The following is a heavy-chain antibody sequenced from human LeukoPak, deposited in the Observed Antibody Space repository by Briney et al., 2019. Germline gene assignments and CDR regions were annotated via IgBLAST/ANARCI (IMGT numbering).Heavy chain of an antibody. CDR1: GGTFSSYA. V-gene: IGHV1-69*05. Sequence: ASVKVSCKASGGTFSSYAISWVRQAPGQGLEWMGGINPIFGTANYAQKFQGRVTITTDESTSTAYMELSSLRSEDTAVYYCASVGATSYYYYYMDVWGKGTTVTVSS. CDR3: ASVGATSYYYYYMDV. J-gene: IGHJ6*03. D-gene: IGHD1-26*01. CDR2: INPIFGTA.